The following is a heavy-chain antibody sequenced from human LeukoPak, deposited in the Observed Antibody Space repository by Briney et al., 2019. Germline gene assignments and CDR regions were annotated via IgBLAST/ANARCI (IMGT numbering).Heavy chain of an antibody. CDR1: GGSISSSSYY. D-gene: IGHD3-16*02. CDR2: IYTSGST. Sequence: SETLSLTCTVSGGSISSSSYYWGWIRQPPGKGLEWIGRIYTSGSTNYNTSLKSRVTMSVDTSKNQFSLKLSSVTAADTAVYYCAREWGSYRSFDYWGQGTLVTVSS. V-gene: IGHV4-39*07. CDR3: AREWGSYRSFDY. J-gene: IGHJ4*02.